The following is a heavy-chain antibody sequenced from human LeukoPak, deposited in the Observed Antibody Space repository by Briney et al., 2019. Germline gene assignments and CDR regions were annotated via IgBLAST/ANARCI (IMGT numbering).Heavy chain of an antibody. CDR2: IKQDGSEK. CDR3: ARDFASPHDY. J-gene: IGHJ4*02. CDR1: GFTFSNYY. D-gene: IGHD3-3*01. Sequence: GGSLRLSCAASGFTFSNYYMTWVRQAPGKGLEWVANIKQDGSEKYYVDSVKGRFTISRDNAKNSLYLQMNSLRAEDTAVYYCARDFASPHDYWGQGTLVTVSS. V-gene: IGHV3-7*05.